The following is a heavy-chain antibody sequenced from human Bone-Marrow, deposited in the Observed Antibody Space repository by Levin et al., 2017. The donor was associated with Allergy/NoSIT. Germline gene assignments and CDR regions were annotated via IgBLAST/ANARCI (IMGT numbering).Heavy chain of an antibody. D-gene: IGHD6-6*01. CDR3: VRDSSSTL. CDR1: GFTLSGYW. J-gene: IGHJ4*02. Sequence: GESLKISCAASGFTLSGYWMQWVRQAPGKGLMCVSRISSDESSITYADSVKGRFTISRDNAKNTLYLEMNSLRADDTAVYYCVRDSSSTLWGQGTLVTVSS. V-gene: IGHV3-74*01. CDR2: ISSDESSI.